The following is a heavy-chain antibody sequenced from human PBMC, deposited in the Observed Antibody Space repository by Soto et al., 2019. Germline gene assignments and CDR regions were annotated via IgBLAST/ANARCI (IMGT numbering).Heavy chain of an antibody. CDR2: IIPIFGTA. V-gene: IGHV1-69*13. Sequence: SLKVSCKSSGGPFSSYGISWVRQAPGQGLEWMGGIIPIFGTANYAQKFQGRVTITADESTSTAYMELSSLRSDDTAVYYFARGVGSGTYYNQYNWFDPWGKGTLVTVSS. J-gene: IGHJ5*02. CDR1: GGPFSSYG. D-gene: IGHD3-10*01. CDR3: ARGVGSGTYYNQYNWFDP.